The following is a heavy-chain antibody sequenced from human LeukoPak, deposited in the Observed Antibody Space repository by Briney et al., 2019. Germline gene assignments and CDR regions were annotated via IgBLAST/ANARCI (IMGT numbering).Heavy chain of an antibody. CDR2: FYYSGST. J-gene: IGHJ4*02. Sequence: SETLSLTCTVSGGPIRSHYWSWIRQPPGKELEWIGYFYYSGSTNYNPPLKSRVTISVETSKNQFSLKPSSVTAADTAVYYCARYNGALDSWGQGTLVTVSS. D-gene: IGHD1-14*01. V-gene: IGHV4-59*11. CDR1: GGPIRSHY. CDR3: ARYNGALDS.